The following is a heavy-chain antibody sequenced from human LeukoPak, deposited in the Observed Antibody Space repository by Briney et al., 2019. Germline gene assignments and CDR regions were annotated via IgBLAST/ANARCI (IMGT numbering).Heavy chain of an antibody. CDR3: AKAGYDFWSGYFTAYWFDP. V-gene: IGHV3-23*01. D-gene: IGHD3-3*01. Sequence: QPGGSLRLSCAASGFTFSSYAMNWVRQAPGKGLVWVSRINSDGSSTSYADSVKGRFTISRDNSKNTLYLQMNSLRAEDTAVYYCAKAGYDFWSGYFTAYWFDPWGQGTLVTVSS. CDR2: INSDGSST. J-gene: IGHJ5*02. CDR1: GFTFSSYA.